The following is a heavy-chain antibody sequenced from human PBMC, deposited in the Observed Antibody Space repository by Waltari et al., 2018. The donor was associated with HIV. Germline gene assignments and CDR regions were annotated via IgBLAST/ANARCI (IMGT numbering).Heavy chain of an antibody. D-gene: IGHD2-8*01. CDR2: ISSSSSTI. Sequence: EVQLVESGGGLVQPGGSLRLSCAASGFTFSSYSMNWVRQAPGKGLEWVSYISSSSSTIYYADSVKGRFTISRDNAKNSLYLQMNSLRAEDTAVYYCARDLGYCTNGVDYWGQGTLVTVSS. J-gene: IGHJ4*02. V-gene: IGHV3-48*04. CDR1: GFTFSSYS. CDR3: ARDLGYCTNGVDY.